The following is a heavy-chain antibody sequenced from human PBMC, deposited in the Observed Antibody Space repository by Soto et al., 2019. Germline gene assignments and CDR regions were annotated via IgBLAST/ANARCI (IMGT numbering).Heavy chain of an antibody. J-gene: IGHJ4*02. Sequence: SETLSLTCTVSGGSISRYYWSWIRQPPGKGLEWIGYIHYSGSSIYNPSLKSRVTIAVDTSKNQFSLKLSSVTAADTAVYYCARVGGSGRYNFDNWGQGTLVTVSS. CDR3: ARVGGSGRYNFDN. CDR2: IHYSGSS. V-gene: IGHV4-59*01. CDR1: GGSISRYY. D-gene: IGHD6-19*01.